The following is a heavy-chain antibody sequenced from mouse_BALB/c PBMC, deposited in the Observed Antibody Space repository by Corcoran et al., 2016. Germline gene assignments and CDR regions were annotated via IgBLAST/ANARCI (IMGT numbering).Heavy chain of an antibody. CDR1: GYTFTNYG. D-gene: IGHD1-1*01. CDR3: AITTVVATFAY. CDR2: INTYTGEP. V-gene: IGHV9-3-1*01. Sequence: QIQLVQSGPELKKPGETVKISCKASGYTFTNYGMNWVKKAPGKGLKWMGWINTYTGEPTYADDFKGRFAFSLETSASTAYLQINNLKNEDTATYFCAITTVVATFAYWGQGTLVTVSA. J-gene: IGHJ3*01.